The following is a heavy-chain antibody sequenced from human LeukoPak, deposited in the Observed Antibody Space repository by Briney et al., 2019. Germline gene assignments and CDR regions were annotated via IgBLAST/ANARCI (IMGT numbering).Heavy chain of an antibody. V-gene: IGHV3-64*04. J-gene: IGHJ4*02. CDR2: ISSNGATT. D-gene: IGHD1-26*01. CDR1: GFTFNRFY. Sequence: GGSLRLSCSASGFTFNRFYLHWVRQAPGKGLEFVSHISSNGATTYYADSVKGRFTISRDNAKNSLYLQMNSLRAEDTAVYYCARDRWELLNPAIVDYWGQGTLVTVSS. CDR3: ARDRWELLNPAIVDY.